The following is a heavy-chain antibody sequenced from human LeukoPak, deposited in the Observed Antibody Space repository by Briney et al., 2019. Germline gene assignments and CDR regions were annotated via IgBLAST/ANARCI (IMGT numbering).Heavy chain of an antibody. D-gene: IGHD3-16*02. CDR2: ISYDGSNK. CDR1: GFTFSSYA. V-gene: IGHV3-30-3*01. Sequence: PGRSLRLSCAASGFTFSSYAMHWVRQAPGKGLEWVAVISYDGSNKYYADSVKGRFTISRDNSKNTLYLQMNSLRAEDTAVYYCAKGILFGGVIRNAFDIWGQGTMVTVSS. J-gene: IGHJ3*02. CDR3: AKGILFGGVIRNAFDI.